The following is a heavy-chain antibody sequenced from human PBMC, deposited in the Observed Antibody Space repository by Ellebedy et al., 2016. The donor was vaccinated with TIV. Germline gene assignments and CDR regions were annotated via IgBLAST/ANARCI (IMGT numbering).Heavy chain of an antibody. J-gene: IGHJ4*02. CDR1: GGSISSGGYY. D-gene: IGHD5-12*01. CDR2: IYYSGST. CDR3: ARGGDSGYDWVDY. Sequence: SETLSLXCTVSGGSISSGGYYWSWIRQHPGKGLERIGYIYYSGSTYYNPSLKSRVTISVDTSKNQFSLKLSSVTAADTAVYYCARGGDSGYDWVDYWGQGTLVTVSS. V-gene: IGHV4-31*03.